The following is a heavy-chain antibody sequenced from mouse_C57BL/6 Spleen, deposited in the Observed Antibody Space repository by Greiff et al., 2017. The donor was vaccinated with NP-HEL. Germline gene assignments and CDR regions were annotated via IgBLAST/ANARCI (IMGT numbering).Heavy chain of an antibody. D-gene: IGHD1-1*01. J-gene: IGHJ4*01. Sequence: VQLQQPGAELVRPGSSVKLSCKASGYTFTSYWMHWVKQRPIQGLEWIGNIDPSDSETHYNQKFKDKATLTVDKSSSTAYMQLSSLTSEDSAVYYCARCRYYGSSYAMDYWGQGTSVTVSS. CDR2: IDPSDSET. CDR1: GYTFTSYW. CDR3: ARCRYYGSSYAMDY. V-gene: IGHV1-52*01.